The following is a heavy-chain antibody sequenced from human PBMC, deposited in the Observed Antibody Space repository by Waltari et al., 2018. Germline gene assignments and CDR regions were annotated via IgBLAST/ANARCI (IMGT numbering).Heavy chain of an antibody. CDR1: GFTFSSYA. Sequence: QVQLVESGGGVVQPGRSLRLSCAASGFTFSSYAMHWVRQAPGKGREWGAVISYDGRNKYYADSVKGRFTISRDNSKNTLYLQMNSLRAEDTAVYYCARQSSGCLDYWGQGTLVTVSS. J-gene: IGHJ4*02. D-gene: IGHD6-19*01. V-gene: IGHV3-30*01. CDR3: ARQSSGCLDY. CDR2: ISYDGRNK.